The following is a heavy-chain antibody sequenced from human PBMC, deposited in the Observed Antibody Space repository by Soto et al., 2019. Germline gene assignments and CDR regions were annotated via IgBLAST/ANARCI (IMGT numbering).Heavy chain of an antibody. J-gene: IGHJ6*02. Sequence: EXLKISCKGSGYXCSTYCVAWVRHMPGQGLESMGIIYPGDFQTYISKSLQGQVTISVDKSINTVYLQWTSLKTSDTAMYYCARHGLYGSDCDGLDVWGRGTTGTVS. CDR3: ARHGLYGSDCDGLDV. V-gene: IGHV5-51*01. D-gene: IGHD2-21*02. CDR1: GYXCSTYC. CDR2: IYPGDFQT.